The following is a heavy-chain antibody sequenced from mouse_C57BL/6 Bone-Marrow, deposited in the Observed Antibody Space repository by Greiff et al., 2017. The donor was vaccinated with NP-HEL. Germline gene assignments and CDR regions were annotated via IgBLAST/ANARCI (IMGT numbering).Heavy chain of an antibody. J-gene: IGHJ2*01. CDR1: GYTFTSYW. V-gene: IGHV1-50*01. CDR3: ARRRYPCYGSNLDY. CDR2: IDPSDSYT. D-gene: IGHD1-1*01. Sequence: QVQLQQPGAELVKPGASVKLSCKASGYTFTSYWMQWVKQRPGQGLEWIGEIDPSDSYTNYNQKFKGKATLTVDTSSSTAYMQLSSLTSEDSAVYYCARRRYPCYGSNLDYWGQGTTLTVSS.